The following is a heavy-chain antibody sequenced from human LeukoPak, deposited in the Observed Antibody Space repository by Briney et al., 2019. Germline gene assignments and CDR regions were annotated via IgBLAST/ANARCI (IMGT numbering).Heavy chain of an antibody. CDR1: GFTFSGNW. CDR3: VRGWFGPDY. D-gene: IGHD2-15*01. J-gene: IGHJ4*02. V-gene: IGHV3-74*01. Sequence: PGGSLRLSCAASGFTFSGNWMHWVRRAPGKGLEWISRIDNDGSSTVYADFAEGRFTISRENAENTLYLQMSSLRVEDTAVYYCVRGWFGPDYWGQGTLVTVSS. CDR2: IDNDGSST.